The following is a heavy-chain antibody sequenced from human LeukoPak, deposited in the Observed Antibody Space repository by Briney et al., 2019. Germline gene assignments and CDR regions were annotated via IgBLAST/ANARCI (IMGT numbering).Heavy chain of an antibody. J-gene: IGHJ6*02. CDR3: ARDPRVGRDGYNSHYYGMDV. CDR1: GGSISSSSYY. CDR2: IYYSGST. D-gene: IGHD5-24*01. V-gene: IGHV4-39*07. Sequence: PSETLSLTCTVSGGSISSSSYYWGWIRQPPGKGLEWIGSIYYSGSTYYNPSLKSRVTISVDTSKNQFSLKLSSVTAADTAVYYCARDPRVGRDGYNSHYYGMDVWGQGTTVTVSS.